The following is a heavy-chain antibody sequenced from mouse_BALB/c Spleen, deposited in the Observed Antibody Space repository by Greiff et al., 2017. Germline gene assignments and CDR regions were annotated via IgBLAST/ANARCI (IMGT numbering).Heavy chain of an antibody. CDR3: TREGGSMIPFDY. Sequence: LQQSGGGLVKPGGSLKLSCAASGFTFSSYTMSWVRQTPEKRLEWVATISSGGSYTYYPDSVKGRFTISRDNAKNTLYLQMSSLKSEDTAMYYCTREGGSMIPFDYWGQGTTLTVSS. CDR2: ISSGGSYT. J-gene: IGHJ2*01. V-gene: IGHV5-6-4*01. CDR1: GFTFSSYT. D-gene: IGHD2-3*01.